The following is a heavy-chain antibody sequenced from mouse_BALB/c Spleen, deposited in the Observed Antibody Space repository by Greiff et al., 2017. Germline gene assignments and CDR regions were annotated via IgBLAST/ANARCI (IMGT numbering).Heavy chain of an antibody. J-gene: IGHJ2*01. V-gene: IGHV5-6-5*01. CDR2: ISSGGST. Sequence: EVKLMESGGGLVKPGGSLKLSCAASGFTFSSYAMSWVRQTPEKRLEWVASISSGGSTYYPDSVKGRFTISRDNARNILYLQMSSLRSEDTAMYYCARGQGNYVFDYWGQGTTLTVSS. CDR1: GFTFSSYA. CDR3: ARGQGNYVFDY. D-gene: IGHD2-1*01.